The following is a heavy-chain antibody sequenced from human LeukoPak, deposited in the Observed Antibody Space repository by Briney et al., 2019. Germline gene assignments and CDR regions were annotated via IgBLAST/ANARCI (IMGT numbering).Heavy chain of an antibody. D-gene: IGHD6-13*01. Sequence: SQTLSLTCAISGDSVSSNSAAWNWIRQSPSRGLEWLGRTYYRSKWYNDYAVSVKSRITINPATSKNQFSLQLNSVTLEDTAVYYCARGRSSSWTNWFDPWGQGTLVTVSS. CDR2: TYYRSKWYN. J-gene: IGHJ5*02. CDR1: GDSVSSNSAA. CDR3: ARGRSSSWTNWFDP. V-gene: IGHV6-1*01.